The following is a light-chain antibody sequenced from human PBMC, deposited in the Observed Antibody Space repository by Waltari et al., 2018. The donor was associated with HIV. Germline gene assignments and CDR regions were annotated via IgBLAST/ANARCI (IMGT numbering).Light chain of an antibody. Sequence: QSALTQPASVSGSPGQSITISCTGTSSDVGSYHLVPWYQQHPGKAPKLMIYEGSKRPSGVSNRFSGSKSGNTASLTISGLQAEDEADYYCCSYAGSSTLDWVFGGGTKLTVL. V-gene: IGLV2-23*01. CDR3: CSYAGSSTLDWV. J-gene: IGLJ3*02. CDR2: EGS. CDR1: SSDVGSYHL.